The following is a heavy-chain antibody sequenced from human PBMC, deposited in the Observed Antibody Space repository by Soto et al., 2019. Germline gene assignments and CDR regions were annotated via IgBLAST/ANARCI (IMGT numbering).Heavy chain of an antibody. D-gene: IGHD3-22*01. CDR3: ARALTYYYDSSGYYPNQFDY. V-gene: IGHV1-69*13. Sequence: SVKVSCKASGGTYSSYAISWVRQAPGQGLEWMGGIIPIFGTANYAQKFQGRVTITADESTSTAYMELSSLRSEDTAVYYCARALTYYYDSSGYYPNQFDYWGQGTLVTVSS. CDR1: GGTYSSYA. CDR2: IIPIFGTA. J-gene: IGHJ4*02.